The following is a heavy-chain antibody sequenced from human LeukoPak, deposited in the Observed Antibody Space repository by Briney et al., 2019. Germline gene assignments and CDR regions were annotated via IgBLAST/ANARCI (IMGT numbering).Heavy chain of an antibody. D-gene: IGHD3-3*01. CDR1: GGSISSSSYY. Sequence: PSETLSLTCTVSGGSISSSSYYWGWIRQPPGKGLEWIGSIYYSGSTYYNPSLKSRVTISVDTSKNQFSLKLSSATAADTAVYYCASSSLEWLLGPDYWGQGTLVTVSS. CDR2: IYYSGST. V-gene: IGHV4-39*01. J-gene: IGHJ4*02. CDR3: ASSSLEWLLGPDY.